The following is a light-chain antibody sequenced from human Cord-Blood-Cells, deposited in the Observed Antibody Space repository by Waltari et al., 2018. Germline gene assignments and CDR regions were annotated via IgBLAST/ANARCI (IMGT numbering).Light chain of an antibody. CDR1: SSDIGSYNL. CDR3: CSYAGSSTWV. V-gene: IGLV2-23*01. J-gene: IGLJ3*02. Sequence: QSALTQPASVSGSPGQSITISCTGTSSDIGSYNLVSWYQQHPGKAPKLMLYEGSKRPSGVSNRFSGSKSSNTASLTISGLQAEDEADYYCCSYAGSSTWVFGGGTKLTVL. CDR2: EGS.